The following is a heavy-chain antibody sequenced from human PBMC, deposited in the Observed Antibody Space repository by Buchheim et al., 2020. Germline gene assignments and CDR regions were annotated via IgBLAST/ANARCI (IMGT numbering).Heavy chain of an antibody. CDR3: ARGVAARPPYYYGMDV. D-gene: IGHD6-6*01. CDR2: ISYDGSNK. J-gene: IGHJ6*02. V-gene: IGHV3-30-3*01. Sequence: QVQLVESGGGVVQPGRSLRLSCAASGFTFSSYAMHWVRQAPGKGLEWVAVISYDGSNKYYADSVKGRFTISRDNSKKTLYLQMNSLRAEDTAVYYCARGVAARPPYYYGMDVWGQGTT. CDR1: GFTFSSYA.